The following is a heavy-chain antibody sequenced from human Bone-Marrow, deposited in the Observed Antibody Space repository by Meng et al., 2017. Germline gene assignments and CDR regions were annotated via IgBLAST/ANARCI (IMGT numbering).Heavy chain of an antibody. Sequence: QVQWVQSRGGVKQPVASINVCCKASGYTFTSYGISWVRHDPGQGLEWMGWISAYNGNTNYAQKLQGRVTMTTDTSTSTAYMELRSLRSDDTAAYYCARGALRHSEGDYWGQGTLVTVSS. CDR1: GYTFTSYG. V-gene: IGHV1-18*01. D-gene: IGHD1-26*01. J-gene: IGHJ4*02. CDR2: ISAYNGNT. CDR3: ARGALRHSEGDY.